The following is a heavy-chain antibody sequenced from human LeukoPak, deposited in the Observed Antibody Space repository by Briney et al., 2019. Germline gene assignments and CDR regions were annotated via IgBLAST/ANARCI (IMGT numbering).Heavy chain of an antibody. CDR3: AKGGAATMRDGYNYYYYYMEV. V-gene: IGHV3-23*01. J-gene: IGHJ6*03. CDR2: ISGSGGHT. Sequence: GGSLRLSCAASGITFSSHAMSWVRQAPGKGLEWVSLISGSGGHTYYGDSVKGRFTISRDNSTNRLYLQMNSLRPEDTAVYYCAKGGAATMRDGYNYYYYYMEVGGRGNTVTVSS. CDR1: GITFSSHA. D-gene: IGHD5-24*01.